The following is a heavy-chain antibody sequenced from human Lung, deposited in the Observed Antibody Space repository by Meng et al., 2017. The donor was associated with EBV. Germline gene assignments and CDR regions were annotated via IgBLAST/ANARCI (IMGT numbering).Heavy chain of an antibody. Sequence: VQLQECGPGLVKPAETLSLTCTVSGGSISSYYWSWIRQPAGKGLEWIGRIYTSGSTNYNPSLKSRVTISVDTSKNQFSLKLSSVTAADTAVYYCARLPIVVVTGSWFDPWGQGTLVTVSS. J-gene: IGHJ5*02. CDR3: ARLPIVVVTGSWFDP. CDR1: GGSISSYY. CDR2: IYTSGST. V-gene: IGHV4-4*07. D-gene: IGHD3-22*01.